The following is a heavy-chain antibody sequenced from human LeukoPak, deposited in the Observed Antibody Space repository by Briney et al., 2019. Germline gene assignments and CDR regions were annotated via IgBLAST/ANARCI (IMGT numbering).Heavy chain of an antibody. V-gene: IGHV1-2*02. CDR3: ARDLQMWTADYYYGMDV. J-gene: IGHJ6*02. D-gene: IGHD2-21*01. CDR1: GYTFTGYD. Sequence: ASVKVSCKASGYTFTGYDMHWVRQAPGQGLEWMGWINPNSGGTNYAQKFQGRVTMTRDTSISTAYMELSRLRSDDTAVYYCARDLQMWTADYYYGMDVWGQGTTVTVSS. CDR2: INPNSGGT.